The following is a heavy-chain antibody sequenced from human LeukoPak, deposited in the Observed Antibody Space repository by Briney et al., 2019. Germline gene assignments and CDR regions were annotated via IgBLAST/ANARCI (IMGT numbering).Heavy chain of an antibody. CDR1: GYTFTNYA. V-gene: IGHV1-3*01. Sequence: ASVKVSCKASGYTFTNYAMHWVRQAPGHRLEWMGWINADNGNTISSQKFQGRVTIAWDTSATTAYLELSSLTSEDTAVYYCVRGGPNRSGWTLDYWGQGTLVTVSS. CDR2: INADNGNT. CDR3: VRGGPNRSGWTLDY. D-gene: IGHD6-19*01. J-gene: IGHJ4*02.